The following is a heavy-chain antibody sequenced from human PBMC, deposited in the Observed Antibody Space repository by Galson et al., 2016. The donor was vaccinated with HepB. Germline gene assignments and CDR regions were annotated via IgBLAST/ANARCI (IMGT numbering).Heavy chain of an antibody. V-gene: IGHV3-48*03. CDR1: GFTFSRYN. CDR2: ISIRGSTV. CDR3: AREADFYDSTGYFPPFAY. D-gene: IGHD3-22*01. Sequence: SLRLSCAGSGFTFSRYNMNWVRQAPGKGLEWLADISIRGSTVYYADSVKGRFTISRDNDKNSVYLQMDSLRDEDTAVYYCAREADFYDSTGYFPPFAYWGRGILVTVSS. J-gene: IGHJ4*02.